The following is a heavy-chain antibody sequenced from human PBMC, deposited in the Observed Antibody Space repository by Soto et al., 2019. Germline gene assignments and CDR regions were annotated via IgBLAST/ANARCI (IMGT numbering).Heavy chain of an antibody. J-gene: IGHJ5*02. D-gene: IGHD4-17*01. CDR3: AKATRYADYVRWFDT. Sequence: EVHLLESGGGLVQPGGSLRLSCTASGFTFSSYAMTWVRQAPGRGLEGVSGITSSGGRTYYADSVKGRFTISRDNSESTLYLQMNSPSAADTAVYSCAKATRYADYVRWFDTWGQGTLVTVSS. CDR1: GFTFSSYA. CDR2: ITSSGGRT. V-gene: IGHV3-23*01.